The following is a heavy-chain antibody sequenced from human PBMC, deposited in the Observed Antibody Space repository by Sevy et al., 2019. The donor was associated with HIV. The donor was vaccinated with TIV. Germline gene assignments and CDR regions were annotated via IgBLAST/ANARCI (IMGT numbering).Heavy chain of an antibody. CDR3: VSLFLSYRSGWSYFDY. CDR1: GFTVNDKY. Sequence: GGSLRLSCAISGFTVNDKYIIWVRQAPGKGLEWVSVIFSSGSTYYADSAKGRLTISRDNSKNTVDLQMNSVRAEDTAVYYCVSLFLSYRSGWSYFDYWGQGTLVTVSS. J-gene: IGHJ4*02. V-gene: IGHV3-66*02. CDR2: IFSSGST. D-gene: IGHD6-19*01.